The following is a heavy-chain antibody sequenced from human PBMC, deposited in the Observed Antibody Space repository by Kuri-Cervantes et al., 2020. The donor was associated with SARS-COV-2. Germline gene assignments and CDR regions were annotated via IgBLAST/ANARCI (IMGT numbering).Heavy chain of an antibody. CDR1: GITFSSYA. CDR2: ITDDGGST. D-gene: IGHD3-10*01. J-gene: IGHJ4*02. V-gene: IGHV3-23*01. Sequence: LTCAASGITFSSYAMSWVRQAPGKGLEWVSAITDDGGSTYHADSVKGRFTISRDNSKTTLFLQMNSLRAEDTAVYHCVKGSAASRPYYFDYWGQGTLVTVSS. CDR3: VKGSAASRPYYFDY.